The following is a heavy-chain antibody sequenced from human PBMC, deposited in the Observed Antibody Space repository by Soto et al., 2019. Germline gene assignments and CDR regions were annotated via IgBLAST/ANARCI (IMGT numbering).Heavy chain of an antibody. CDR1: GYSFTSYW. J-gene: IGHJ6*02. D-gene: IGHD6-19*01. V-gene: IGHV5-10-1*01. CDR2: IDPSDSYT. Sequence: PGESLKISCKGSGYSFTSYWISWVRQMPGKGLEWMGRIDPSDSYTNYSPSLQGHVTISADKSISTAYLQWSSLKASDTAMYYCASQPIAVAGTLGVSNYYYGMDVWGQGTTVTVSS. CDR3: ASQPIAVAGTLGVSNYYYGMDV.